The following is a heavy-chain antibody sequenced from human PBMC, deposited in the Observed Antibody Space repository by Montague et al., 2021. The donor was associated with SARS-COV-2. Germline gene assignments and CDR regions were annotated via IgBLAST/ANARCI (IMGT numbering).Heavy chain of an antibody. CDR1: GDSITSIIHY. J-gene: IGHJ4*02. CDR2: IFYTGTI. Sequence: SETLSLTCTASGDSITSIIHYWGWIRQPPGKGLEWIASIFYTGTIYYNPSLKSRVTMSLDTSKSQFSLNLTSVTAADTAVYFYARHPTTVTTFHWGQGSLVTVSS. V-gene: IGHV4-39*01. D-gene: IGHD4-17*01. CDR3: ARHPTTVTTFH.